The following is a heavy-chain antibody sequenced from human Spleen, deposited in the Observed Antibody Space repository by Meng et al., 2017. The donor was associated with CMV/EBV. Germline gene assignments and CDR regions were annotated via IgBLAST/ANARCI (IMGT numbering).Heavy chain of an antibody. J-gene: IGHJ2*01. Sequence: SLTRSNGWSWVRQPPGKGLEWIGEINYSGNANYNPSLKSRVTMSVDQAKKQFSLKLRSVTAADTALYYCARDNCDSTLCYSGTFDVWGRGTLVTVSS. CDR2: INYSGNA. D-gene: IGHD2/OR15-2a*01. V-gene: IGHV4-4*02. CDR3: ARDNCDSTLCYSGTFDV. CDR1: SLTRSNG.